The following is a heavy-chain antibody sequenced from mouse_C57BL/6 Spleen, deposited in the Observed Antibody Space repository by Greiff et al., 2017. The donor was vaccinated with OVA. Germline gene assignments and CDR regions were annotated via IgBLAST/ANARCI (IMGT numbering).Heavy chain of an antibody. CDR3: VRGLTGANFDY. CDR2: IRSKSNNYAT. Sequence: EVQRVESGGGLVKPGGSLKLSCAASGFSFNTYAMNWVRQAPGKGLEWVARIRSKSNNYATYYADSVKDRFTISRDDSESMLYLQMNNLKTEDTAMYYCVRGLTGANFDYWGQGTTLTVSS. J-gene: IGHJ2*01. D-gene: IGHD4-1*01. CDR1: GFSFNTYA. V-gene: IGHV10-1*01.